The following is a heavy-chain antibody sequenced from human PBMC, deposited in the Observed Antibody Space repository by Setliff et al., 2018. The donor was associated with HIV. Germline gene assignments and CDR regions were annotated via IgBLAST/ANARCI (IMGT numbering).Heavy chain of an antibody. J-gene: IGHJ3*02. Sequence: SETLSLTCSVSGDSISSSSYYWGWIRQPPGKGLEWIGSIYYSGSTYYNPSLKSRVTISVDTSKNQFSLKLSSVTATDTAVYYCARGDTYYHDRGGYVKSALDAFDIWGRGTLVTVSS. CDR1: GDSISSSSYY. D-gene: IGHD3-22*01. V-gene: IGHV4-39*01. CDR3: ARGDTYYHDRGGYVKSALDAFDI. CDR2: IYYSGST.